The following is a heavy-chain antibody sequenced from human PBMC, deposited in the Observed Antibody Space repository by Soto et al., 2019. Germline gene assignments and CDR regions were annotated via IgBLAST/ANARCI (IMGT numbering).Heavy chain of an antibody. CDR3: ASMAARWWFDP. CDR1: GGSISSYY. Sequence: TVSGGSISSYYWSWIRQPPGKGLEWIGYIYYSGSTNYNPSLKSRVTISVDTSKNQFSLKLSSVTAADTAVYYCASMAARWWFDPWGQGTLVTVS. V-gene: IGHV4-59*01. J-gene: IGHJ5*02. CDR2: IYYSGST. D-gene: IGHD6-6*01.